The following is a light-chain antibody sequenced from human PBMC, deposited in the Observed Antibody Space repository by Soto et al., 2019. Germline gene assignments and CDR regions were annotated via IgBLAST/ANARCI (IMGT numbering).Light chain of an antibody. CDR2: GAS. CDR1: QSVINTY. CDR3: QLYGSSSWT. J-gene: IGKJ1*01. Sequence: EIVLTQSPGTLSLSPGDRATLSCRASQSVINTYLSWYQQTPGQAPMLLIYGASSRATGIPDRFSGSGSGTDFTLTISRLQPEDFAMYYCQLYGSSSWTFGHGTKVEIK. V-gene: IGKV3-20*01.